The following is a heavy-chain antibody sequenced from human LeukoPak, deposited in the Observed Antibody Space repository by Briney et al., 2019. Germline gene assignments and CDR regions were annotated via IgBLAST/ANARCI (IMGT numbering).Heavy chain of an antibody. CDR3: ARVRQQPY. Sequence: GRSLRLSCAASGFTFSSYGMHWVRQAPGKGLEWVAVISYDGSNKYYADSVKGRFTISRDNSKNTLYLQMNSLRAEDTAVYYCARVRQQPYWGQGTLVTVSS. J-gene: IGHJ4*02. V-gene: IGHV3-30*03. CDR2: ISYDGSNK. CDR1: GFTFSSYG. D-gene: IGHD6-13*01.